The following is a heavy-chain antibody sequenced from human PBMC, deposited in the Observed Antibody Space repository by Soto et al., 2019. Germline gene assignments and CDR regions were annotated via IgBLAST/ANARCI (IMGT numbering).Heavy chain of an antibody. CDR2: INHSGLT. D-gene: IGHD3-10*01. Sequence: SETLSLTCSVSGGSITSHYCSWFRQPPGKGLEWIGYINHSGLTSYNPSLKSRVTMSVDTSKNQFSLKVNSVTAADTALYYCARQGFGQLHGLVDVWGPGTTVTV. V-gene: IGHV4-59*08. CDR3: ARQGFGQLHGLVDV. CDR1: GGSITSHY. J-gene: IGHJ6*02.